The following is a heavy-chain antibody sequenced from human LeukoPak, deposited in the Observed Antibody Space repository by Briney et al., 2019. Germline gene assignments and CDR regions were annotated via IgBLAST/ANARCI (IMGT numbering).Heavy chain of an antibody. CDR1: GFTFSDYY. Sequence: GGSLRLSCAASGFTFSDYYMSWIRQAPGKGLEWVSYISSSGSTIYYADSVKGRFTISRDNAKNSLYLQMNSLRAEDTALYHCARDSASGYSYGTPNYGMDVWGQGTTVTVSS. V-gene: IGHV3-11*01. CDR3: ARDSASGYSYGTPNYGMDV. J-gene: IGHJ6*02. CDR2: ISSSGSTI. D-gene: IGHD5-18*01.